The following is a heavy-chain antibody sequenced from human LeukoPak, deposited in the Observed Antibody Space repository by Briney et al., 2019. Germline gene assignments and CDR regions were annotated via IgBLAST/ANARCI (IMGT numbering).Heavy chain of an antibody. V-gene: IGHV3-23*01. CDR2: IRSNGATA. D-gene: IGHD6-19*01. CDR3: ARQWVASSFDP. CDR1: GFSFSSFA. J-gene: IGHJ5*02. Sequence: GGSLRLSCAASGFSFSSFAMTWVRQAPGKGLEWVSTIRSNGATAYNADSVKGRFTISRDNSKNTVYLQMNSLRVEDTAIYYCARQWVASSFDPWGQGTLVTVSS.